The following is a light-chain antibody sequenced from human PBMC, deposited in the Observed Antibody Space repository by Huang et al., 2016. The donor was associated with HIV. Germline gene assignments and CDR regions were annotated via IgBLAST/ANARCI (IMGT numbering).Light chain of an antibody. J-gene: IGKJ2*02. V-gene: IGKV2-29*03. Sequence: IVMTQTPLSLSVTPGQPATVSCRSNQSLLHSDGNTYLYWFLQRPGQSPQLLIYGVSSRVAGVPDRFSGSGSGTDFTLKISRVEAGDVGIYYCMQSLHLRTFGQGTKLEIK. CDR3: MQSLHLRT. CDR1: QSLLHSDGNTY. CDR2: GVS.